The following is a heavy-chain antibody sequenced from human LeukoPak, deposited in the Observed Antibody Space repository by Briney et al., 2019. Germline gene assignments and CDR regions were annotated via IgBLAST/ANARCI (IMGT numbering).Heavy chain of an antibody. V-gene: IGHV3-64D*06. CDR3: LKIARY. J-gene: IGHJ4*02. Sequence: GGSLSLSCSASGFAFSTYDMHWVRQAPGKGLEWLSSISGIGGSTYYADSVKGRFTISRDNAKNTLYLQMSSLRAGDTGVYYWLKIARYWGERTLVTLSS. CDR1: GFAFSTYD. CDR2: ISGIGGST.